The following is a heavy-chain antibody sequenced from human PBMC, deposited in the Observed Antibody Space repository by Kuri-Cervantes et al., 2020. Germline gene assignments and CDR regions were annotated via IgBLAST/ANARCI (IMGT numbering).Heavy chain of an antibody. V-gene: IGHV3-9*01. CDR3: ARDLIVVVPADPNWFDP. D-gene: IGHD2-2*01. CDR1: GFTFDDYA. J-gene: IGHJ5*02. Sequence: GGSLRLSCAASGFTFDDYAMHWVRQAPGKGLEWVSGINWNSGSIGYADSVKGRFTISRDNAKNSLYLQMNSLRAEDTAVYYCARDLIVVVPADPNWFDPWGQGTLVTVSS. CDR2: INWNSGSI.